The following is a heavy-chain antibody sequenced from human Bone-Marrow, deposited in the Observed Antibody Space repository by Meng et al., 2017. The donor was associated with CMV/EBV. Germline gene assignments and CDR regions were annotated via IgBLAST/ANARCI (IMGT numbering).Heavy chain of an antibody. CDR1: GGTFSSYT. D-gene: IGHD3-10*01. J-gene: IGHJ6*02. CDR2: IIPILGIA. CDR3: ARVALYYYGSGSPLPETNYYYGMDV. V-gene: IGHV1-69*02. Sequence: SVKVSCKASGGTFSSYTISWVRQAPGQGLEWMGRIIPILGIANYAQKFQGRVTITADKSTSTAYMELSSLRSGDTAVYYCARVALYYYGSGSPLPETNYYYGMDVWGQGTTVTVSS.